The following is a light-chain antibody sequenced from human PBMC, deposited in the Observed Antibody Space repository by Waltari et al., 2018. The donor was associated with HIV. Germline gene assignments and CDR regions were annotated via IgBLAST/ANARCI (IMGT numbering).Light chain of an antibody. Sequence: QSALPQPASASGSPGQSIALSCTATSSAVGGYTYVCWYQQHPGKAPKFMIYGVTNRPSGVSKRFSGSKSGNTASLTISGLQAEDEADYYCSSYTTSNTGVFGTGTKVTVL. CDR2: GVT. CDR3: SSYTTSNTGV. J-gene: IGLJ1*01. CDR1: SSAVGGYTY. V-gene: IGLV2-14*01.